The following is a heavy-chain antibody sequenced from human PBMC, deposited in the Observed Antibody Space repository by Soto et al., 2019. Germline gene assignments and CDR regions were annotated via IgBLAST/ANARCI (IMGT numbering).Heavy chain of an antibody. J-gene: IGHJ4*02. Sequence: PGESLKISCKASGYRFTSYWIGWVRQKPGKGLEWMGIISPDDSETKYSPSFQGQVIISVDRSISTVSLHWSSLKASDSAMYYRARDYQGGSHGSPPDFWGQGTLVTVSS. V-gene: IGHV5-51*01. CDR1: GYRFTSYW. D-gene: IGHD2-2*01. CDR2: ISPDDSET. CDR3: ARDYQGGSHGSPPDF.